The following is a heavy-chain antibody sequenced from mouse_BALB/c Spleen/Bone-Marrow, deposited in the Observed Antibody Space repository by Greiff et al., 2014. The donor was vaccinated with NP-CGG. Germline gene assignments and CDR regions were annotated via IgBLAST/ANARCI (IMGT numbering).Heavy chain of an antibody. CDR2: IYPGDGST. V-gene: IGHV1S56*01. CDR1: GYTFTSCY. J-gene: IGHJ2*01. CDR3: ARPDGNYESYFDY. D-gene: IGHD2-1*01. Sequence: QVQLQQSGPELVKPGASVKMSCKASGYTFTSCYIHRVKQSPGQGLEWIGWIYPGDGSTEYNEKFKGKTTLTADKSSSTAYMLLSSLTSEDSAIYFCARPDGNYESYFDYWGQGTTLTVSS.